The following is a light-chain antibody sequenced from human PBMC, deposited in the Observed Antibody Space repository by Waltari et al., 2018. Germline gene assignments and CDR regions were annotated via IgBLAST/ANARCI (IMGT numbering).Light chain of an antibody. CDR3: FLSYSGAVI. CDR2: DTS. V-gene: IGLV7-46*01. J-gene: IGLJ2*01. Sequence: QAVVTQEPSLTVSPGGTVTLPCGSSTGAVTSGHYPYWFQQKPGQAPRTLSYDTSNKHSWTPARFSGSLLGGKAALTLSGAQPEDEANYYCFLSYSGAVIFGGGTKLTVL. CDR1: TGAVTSGHY.